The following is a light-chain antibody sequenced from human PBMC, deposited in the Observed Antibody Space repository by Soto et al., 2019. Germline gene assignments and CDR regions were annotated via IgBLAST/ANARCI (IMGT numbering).Light chain of an antibody. J-gene: IGLJ1*01. V-gene: IGLV2-23*02. CDR2: EVT. CDR3: CSYAGSSTFV. Sequence: QSALTQPASVSGSPGQSITISCTGSSSDVGSYNLVSWYQQHPGKAPKLMVHEVTKRPSGVSNRFSGSKSDNTASLTISGLQADDEADYYCCSYAGSSTFVFGTGTKVTVL. CDR1: SSDVGSYNL.